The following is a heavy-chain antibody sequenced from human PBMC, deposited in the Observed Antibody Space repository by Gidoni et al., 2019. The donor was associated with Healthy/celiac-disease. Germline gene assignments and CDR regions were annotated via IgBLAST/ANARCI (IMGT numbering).Heavy chain of an antibody. D-gene: IGHD5-12*01. J-gene: IGHJ6*03. CDR3: AKDRSGYDFHYYYMDV. CDR1: GFTFSSYG. Sequence: QVHLVESGGGVVQPGRSLRLSCASSGFTFSSYGMHWVRQAPGKGLEWVAVISYDGSNKYYADSVKGRFTISRDNSKNTLYLQMNSLRAEDTAVYYCAKDRSGYDFHYYYMDVWGKGTTVTVSS. CDR2: ISYDGSNK. V-gene: IGHV3-30*18.